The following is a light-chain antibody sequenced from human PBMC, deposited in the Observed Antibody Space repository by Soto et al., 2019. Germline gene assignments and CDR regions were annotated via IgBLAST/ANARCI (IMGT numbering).Light chain of an antibody. CDR2: DAS. CDR3: QQYNSYLFT. CDR1: QSISSW. Sequence: DIQMTQSPSTLSASVGARVTITCRASQSISSWLAWYQQKPGKAPKLLIYDASSLESGVPSRFSGSGSGTEFTLTISSLQTDDFATYYCQQYNSYLFTFGPGTKVDIK. V-gene: IGKV1-5*01. J-gene: IGKJ3*01.